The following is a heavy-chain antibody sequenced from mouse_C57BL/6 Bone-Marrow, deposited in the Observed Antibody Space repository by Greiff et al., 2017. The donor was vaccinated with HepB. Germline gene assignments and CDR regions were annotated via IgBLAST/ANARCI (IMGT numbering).Heavy chain of an antibody. CDR3: ARGTTGARYYFDY. D-gene: IGHD1-1*01. Sequence: VQLQQPGAELVKPGASVKLSCKASGYTFTSYWMHWVKQRPGQGLEWIGMIHPNSGSTNYNEKFKSKATLTVDKSSSTAYMQLSSLTSEDSAVYYCARGTTGARYYFDYWGQGTTLTVSS. CDR2: IHPNSGST. CDR1: GYTFTSYW. V-gene: IGHV1-64*01. J-gene: IGHJ2*01.